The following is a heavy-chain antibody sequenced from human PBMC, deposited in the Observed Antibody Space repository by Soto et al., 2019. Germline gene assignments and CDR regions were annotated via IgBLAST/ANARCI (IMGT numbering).Heavy chain of an antibody. CDR1: GGTSTRYA. CDR2: IVPMFGTS. Sequence: QERLVQSGAEVRKPGSSVKVSCKVTGGTSTRYAINWVRQAPGQGLEWMGGIVPMFGTSKYAQKFQGRVTITADTSMNIAYMELRSLSSEDTAVYYCNRFSEYDFWSGYLWGKGPLVAVSS. V-gene: IGHV1-69*06. J-gene: IGHJ4*02. D-gene: IGHD3-3*01. CDR3: NRFSEYDFWSGYL.